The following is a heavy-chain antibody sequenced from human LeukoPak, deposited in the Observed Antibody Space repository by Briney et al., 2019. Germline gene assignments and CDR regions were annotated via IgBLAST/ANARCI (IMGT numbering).Heavy chain of an antibody. Sequence: ASETLSLTCSVSGCSISSGYYWGWIRQPPGKGLEWIGSIYQSGSTYYNPSLKSRVTISVDTSKNQFSLKLSSVTAADTAVYYCARLAWGRLDYWGQGTLVTVSS. V-gene: IGHV4-38-2*02. J-gene: IGHJ4*02. CDR3: ARLAWGRLDY. D-gene: IGHD7-27*01. CDR1: GCSISSGYY. CDR2: IYQSGST.